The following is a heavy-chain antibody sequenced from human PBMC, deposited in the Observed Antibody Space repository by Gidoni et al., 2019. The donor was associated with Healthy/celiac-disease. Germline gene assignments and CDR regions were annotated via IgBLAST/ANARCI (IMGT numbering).Heavy chain of an antibody. CDR2: IYTSGST. J-gene: IGHJ4*02. D-gene: IGHD3-10*01. CDR1: GGHISSGSYY. Sequence: QVQLQESGPGLVKPSQTLSLTCTVSGGHISSGSYYWSWIRQPAGKGLEWIGRIYTSGSTNYTPSPTSRVTISVDTSKNQFSLTLSSVTAADTAVYYCARGGGSQSGSPKKPYGAIDYWGQGTLVTVSS. V-gene: IGHV4-61*02. CDR3: ARGGGSQSGSPKKPYGAIDY.